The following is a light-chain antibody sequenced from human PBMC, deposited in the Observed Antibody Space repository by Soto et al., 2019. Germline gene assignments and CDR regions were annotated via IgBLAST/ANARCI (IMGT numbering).Light chain of an antibody. V-gene: IGLV2-8*01. J-gene: IGLJ1*01. CDR3: TSYAGTYTFFYV. Sequence: QSVLTQPPSASGSPGQSVTISCTGTSSDVGAYNYVSWYQQLPGKAPKLIIYEVSKRPSGVPDRFSGSKSGNTASLTVSGLQVEVEADYYFTSYAGTYTFFYVFGTGTKVTVL. CDR2: EVS. CDR1: SSDVGAYNY.